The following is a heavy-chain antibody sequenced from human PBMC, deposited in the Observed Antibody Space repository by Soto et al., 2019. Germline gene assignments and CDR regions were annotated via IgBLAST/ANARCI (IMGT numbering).Heavy chain of an antibody. V-gene: IGHV4-31*03. CDR2: ISYSAST. J-gene: IGHJ5*02. Sequence: TLSLTCTVSGGCIGSGGYYWSWTRQHPGKGLEWIGHISYSASTSYNPSLKSRVTISVDTSKIQFALEPGTVAAADSPVHQCPTVKVSWIDAWGQGNLVTVSP. CDR3: PTVKVSWIDA. CDR1: GGCIGSGGYY.